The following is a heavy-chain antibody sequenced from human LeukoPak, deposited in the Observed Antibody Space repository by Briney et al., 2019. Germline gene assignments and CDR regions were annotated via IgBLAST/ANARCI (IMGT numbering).Heavy chain of an antibody. J-gene: IGHJ3*02. Sequence: GGSLRLSCAASGFTFSSYEMNWVRQAPGKGLEWVSYISSSGSTIYYADSVKGRFTISRDNAKNSLYLQMNSLRAEDTAVHYCVLGTSRSLVPAAAFDIWGQGTMVTVSS. D-gene: IGHD2-2*01. V-gene: IGHV3-48*03. CDR1: GFTFSSYE. CDR3: VLGTSRSLVPAAAFDI. CDR2: ISSSGSTI.